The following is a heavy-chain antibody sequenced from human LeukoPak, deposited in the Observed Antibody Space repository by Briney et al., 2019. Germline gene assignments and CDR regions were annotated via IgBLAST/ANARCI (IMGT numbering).Heavy chain of an antibody. CDR3: ARVRPVYCYGFE. D-gene: IGHD5-18*01. CDR1: GFIFSSYW. CDR2: INKDGSEK. J-gene: IGHJ4*02. V-gene: IGHV3-7*01. Sequence: GGSLRLSCAASGFIFSSYWMSWVRQAPGKGLEWVANINKDGSEKYYVDSVKGRFTISRDNDKNSLFLQMNSLRDEDTAVYYCARVRPVYCYGFEGGQGTLVTVSS.